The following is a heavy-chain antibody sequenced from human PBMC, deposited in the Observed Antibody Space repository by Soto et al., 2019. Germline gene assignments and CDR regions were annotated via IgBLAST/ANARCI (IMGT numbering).Heavy chain of an antibody. J-gene: IGHJ6*04. CDR3: ARADCTGAYCYSWPFNYGVDV. D-gene: IGHD2-15*01. CDR1: GFTFNPYG. CDR2: IWYDGSNK. Sequence: QVQLVESGGGVVQPGGSLRLSCTTSGFTFNPYGMHWVRQAPGKGLEWVAIIWYDGSNKYYADSVKGRFTISRDNSKNTLYLQMNSLRAEDTALYYCARADCTGAYCYSWPFNYGVDVWGKGTTVTVSS. V-gene: IGHV3-33*08.